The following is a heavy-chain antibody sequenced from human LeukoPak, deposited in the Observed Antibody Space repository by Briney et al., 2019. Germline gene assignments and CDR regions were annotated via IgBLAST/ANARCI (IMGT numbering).Heavy chain of an antibody. CDR3: ARDAGYCTGGSCWYFDH. Sequence: GASVKVSCKASGYPFTGHYLHWVRQASGQGLEWMGWINLNSGGTNFAQRFQGRVTMTRDTSISTAYMDLSRLISDDTAVYYCARDAGYCTGGSCWYFDHWGQGTLVTVSS. V-gene: IGHV1-2*02. CDR2: INLNSGGT. D-gene: IGHD2-15*01. CDR1: GYPFTGHY. J-gene: IGHJ4*02.